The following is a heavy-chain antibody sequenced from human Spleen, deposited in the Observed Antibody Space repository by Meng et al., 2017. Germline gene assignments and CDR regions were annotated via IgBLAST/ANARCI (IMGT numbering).Heavy chain of an antibody. CDR1: GFSFGDYA. Sequence: GGSLRLSCTTSGFSFGDYAMSWVRQAPGKGLEWVGFIRNKAYRGTTEYAASVKGRFTISRDDSKSIAYLQMNSLRAEDTAVYYCARHRAGGYKEYYFDFWGQGALVTVSS. D-gene: IGHD5-24*01. CDR2: IRNKAYRGTT. J-gene: IGHJ4*02. CDR3: ARHRAGGYKEYYFDF. V-gene: IGHV3-49*04.